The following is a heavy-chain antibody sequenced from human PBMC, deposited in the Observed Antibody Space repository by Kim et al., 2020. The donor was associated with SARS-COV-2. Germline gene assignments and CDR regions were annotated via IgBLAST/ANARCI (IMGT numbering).Heavy chain of an antibody. CDR3: TRDHNPDFDWLPLPDV. CDR2: IRSKAYGGTT. J-gene: IGHJ6*02. Sequence: GGSLRLSCTASGFTFGDYAMSWFRQAPGKGLEWVGFIRSKAYGGTTEYAASVKGRFTISRDDSKSIAYLQMNSLKTEDTAVYYCTRDHNPDFDWLPLPDVWGQGTTVTVSS. D-gene: IGHD3-9*01. CDR1: GFTFGDYA. V-gene: IGHV3-49*03.